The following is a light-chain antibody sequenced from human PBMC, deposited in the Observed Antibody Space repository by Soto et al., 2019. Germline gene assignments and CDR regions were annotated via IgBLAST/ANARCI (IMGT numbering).Light chain of an antibody. Sequence: SSELPQPPSVSVAPGQTARITCGGEKVENKNVHWYQQKAGQAPVLVVFDDADRPSGIPDRFSGSYSGNTATLTISRVEAGDEADYYCLVWESSSDQYVFGTGTKVTVL. V-gene: IGLV3-21*02. J-gene: IGLJ1*01. CDR3: LVWESSSDQYV. CDR2: DDA. CDR1: KVENKN.